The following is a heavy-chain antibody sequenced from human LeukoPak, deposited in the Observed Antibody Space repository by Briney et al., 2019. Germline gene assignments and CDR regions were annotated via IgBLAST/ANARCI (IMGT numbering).Heavy chain of an antibody. CDR2: VFVTGST. Sequence: SETLSLTCSVSGGSINNYYWSWIRQPAGKGLEWIGRVFVTGSTNYNPSLKSRVTMSVDTSKNQFSLKLSSVTAADTAVYYCARGLYYYDSSGYPVIDYWGQGTLVTVSS. CDR3: ARGLYYYDSSGYPVIDY. CDR1: GGSINNYY. J-gene: IGHJ4*02. D-gene: IGHD3-22*01. V-gene: IGHV4-4*07.